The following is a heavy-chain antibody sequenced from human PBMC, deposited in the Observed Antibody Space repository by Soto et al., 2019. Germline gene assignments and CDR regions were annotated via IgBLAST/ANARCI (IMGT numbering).Heavy chain of an antibody. CDR2: IWYDGTNK. Sequence: QVHLVESGGGVVQPGRSLRLSCAASGFTFRSYAMHWVRQAPGKGLEWVAVIWYDGTNKYYADFVRGRFTISRDNSKNTLSLQMNSLRVEDTALYYCAKSSDDNGWPFHYWGQGTLVTVSS. V-gene: IGHV3-33*06. J-gene: IGHJ4*02. D-gene: IGHD6-19*01. CDR3: AKSSDDNGWPFHY. CDR1: GFTFRSYA.